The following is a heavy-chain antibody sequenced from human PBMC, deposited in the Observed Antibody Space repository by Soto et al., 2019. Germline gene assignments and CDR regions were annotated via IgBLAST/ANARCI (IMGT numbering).Heavy chain of an antibody. V-gene: IGHV3-23*01. D-gene: IGHD3-16*01. CDR1: GFTFSSYA. Sequence: EVQLLESGGGLVQPGGSLRLSCAASGFTFSSYAMSWVRQAPGKGLEWVSAISGSGGNTYYADSVKGRFTISRDNSKNTLYLQLNRLRSEDTAVYYCARGGGGGGGCFDYWGQGPLVTVSS. CDR2: ISGSGGNT. J-gene: IGHJ4*02. CDR3: ARGGGGGGGCFDY.